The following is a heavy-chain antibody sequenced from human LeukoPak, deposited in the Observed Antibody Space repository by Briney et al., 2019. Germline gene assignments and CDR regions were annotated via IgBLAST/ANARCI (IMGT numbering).Heavy chain of an antibody. D-gene: IGHD3-9*01. J-gene: IGHJ6*02. CDR2: ISSSSSYI. CDR3: ARVIYDILTGYYKHYYGMDV. CDR1: GFTFSSYS. V-gene: IGHV3-21*01. Sequence: PGGSLRLSCAASGFTFSSYSMNWVRQAPGKGLEWVSSISSSSSYIYYADSVKGRFTISRDNAKNSLYLQMNSLRAEDTAVYYCARVIYDILTGYYKHYYGMDVWGQGTTVTVSS.